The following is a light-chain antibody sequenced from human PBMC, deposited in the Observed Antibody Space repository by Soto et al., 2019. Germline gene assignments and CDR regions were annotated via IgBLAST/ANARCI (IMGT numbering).Light chain of an antibody. Sequence: DIVMTQSPDSLAVSLGERATINCKSSQSVLYISNNKNYLAWYQQKPGQPPRLLIYWASTRESGVPDRFSGSGSGTDFALTISSLQAEDVAVYSCQQYYSSITFGQGTRLEIK. J-gene: IGKJ5*01. CDR2: WAS. CDR3: QQYYSSIT. CDR1: QSVLYISNNKNY. V-gene: IGKV4-1*01.